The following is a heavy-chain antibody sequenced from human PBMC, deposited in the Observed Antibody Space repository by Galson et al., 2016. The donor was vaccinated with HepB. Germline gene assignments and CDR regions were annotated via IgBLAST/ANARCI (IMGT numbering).Heavy chain of an antibody. CDR2: ISGSGDST. Sequence: SLRLSCAASGYTFSSYAMSWVRLAPGKGLEWVSAISGSGDSTDFADSVKGRFTISRDNFKNTLYLQMDSLRAEDTAVYYCAKDLNRIAVIRGVYDYWGQGTLVTVSS. CDR1: GYTFSSYA. V-gene: IGHV3-23*01. CDR3: AKDLNRIAVIRGVYDY. D-gene: IGHD3-10*01. J-gene: IGHJ4*02.